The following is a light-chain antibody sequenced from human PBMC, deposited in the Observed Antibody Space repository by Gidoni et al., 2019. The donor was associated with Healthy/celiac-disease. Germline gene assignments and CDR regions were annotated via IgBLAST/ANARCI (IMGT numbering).Light chain of an antibody. CDR2: DSS. CDR3: QHYSEWPPWT. CDR1: QRVGTH. J-gene: IGKJ1*01. V-gene: IGKV3-15*01. Sequence: VMTQSPDTLSVSPGESVTLSCRASQRVGTHLAWYRQKTGQTPRLVIYDSSTRAAGIPARFSGSGSGTEFTLTISSLQSEGSAIYYCQHYSEWPPWTFGRGTMVEIK.